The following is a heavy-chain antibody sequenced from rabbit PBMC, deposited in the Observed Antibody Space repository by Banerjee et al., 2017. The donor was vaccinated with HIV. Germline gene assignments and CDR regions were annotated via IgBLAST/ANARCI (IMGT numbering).Heavy chain of an antibody. Sequence: QSLEESGGGLVKPGASLTLTCKASGFSFSSGYDMCWVRQAPGKGLEWIGCIYTGDGNSYHANWAKGRFTISKTSSTTVTLQLTSLTAADTATYFCARDGGAIGVGYGSFNLWGPGTLVTVS. D-gene: IGHD3-1*01. CDR3: ARDGGAIGVGYGSFNL. CDR1: GFSFSSGYD. V-gene: IGHV1S40*01. CDR2: IYTGDGNS. J-gene: IGHJ4*01.